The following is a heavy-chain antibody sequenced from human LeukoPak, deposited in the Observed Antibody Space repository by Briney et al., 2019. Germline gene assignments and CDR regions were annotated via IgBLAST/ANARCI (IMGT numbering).Heavy chain of an antibody. V-gene: IGHV1-18*01. J-gene: IGHJ4*02. CDR2: INTYNGNT. D-gene: IGHD1-26*01. CDR1: GYTFTNYG. Sequence: ASVKVSCKASGYTFTNYGITWMRQAPGQGLEWMGWINTYNGNTDYAQKLQGRVTITTDTSTSTAYMELRSLRSDDTAVFYCARDLVDGVGAPGAYWGQGALVTVSS. CDR3: ARDLVDGVGAPGAY.